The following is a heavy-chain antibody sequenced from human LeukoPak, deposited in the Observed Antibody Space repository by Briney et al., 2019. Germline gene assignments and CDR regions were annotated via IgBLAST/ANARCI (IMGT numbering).Heavy chain of an antibody. CDR3: AKAYYYGSGNPGNYFDY. V-gene: IGHV3-23*01. CDR2: ISGNGGST. CDR1: GFTFSSYA. J-gene: IGHJ4*02. Sequence: PGGSLRLSCAASGFTFSSYAMSWVRQAPGKGLEWVSAISGNGGSTYYADSVKGRFTISRDNSKNTLYLQMNSLRAEDTAVYYCAKAYYYGSGNPGNYFDYWGQGTLVTVSS. D-gene: IGHD3-10*01.